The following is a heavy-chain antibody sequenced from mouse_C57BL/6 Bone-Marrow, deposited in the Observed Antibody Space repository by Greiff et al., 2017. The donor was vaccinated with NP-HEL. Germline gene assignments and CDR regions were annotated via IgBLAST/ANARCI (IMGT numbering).Heavy chain of an antibody. CDR2: IRNKANGYTT. CDR3: ARYNDTFAY. D-gene: IGHD2-3*01. V-gene: IGHV7-3*01. J-gene: IGHJ3*01. CDR1: GFTFTDYY. Sequence: DVQLQESGGGLVQPGGSLSLSCAASGFTFTDYYMSWVRQPPGKALEWLGFIRNKANGYTTEYSASVKGRFTISRDNSQSILYLQMNALRAEDSATYYCARYNDTFAYWGQGTLVTVSA.